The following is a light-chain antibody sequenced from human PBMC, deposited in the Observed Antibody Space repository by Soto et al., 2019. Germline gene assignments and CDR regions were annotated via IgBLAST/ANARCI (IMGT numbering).Light chain of an antibody. CDR1: SSDVGGYNY. V-gene: IGLV2-14*01. CDR3: SSYTSSSSPWV. J-gene: IGLJ1*01. Sequence: QSVLTQPASVSGSPRQSITISRTGTSSDVGGYNYVSCYQHHPGKAPKLMIYEVTNRPLGVSNRFSGSKSGNTASLTISWLQAEDEADYYCSSYTSSSSPWVFGTGTKVAV. CDR2: EVT.